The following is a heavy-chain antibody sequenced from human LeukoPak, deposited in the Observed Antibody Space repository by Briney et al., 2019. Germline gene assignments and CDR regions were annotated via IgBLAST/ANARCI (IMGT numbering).Heavy chain of an antibody. CDR1: GYTFTGYY. V-gene: IGHV1-2*02. CDR3: ARVDDRGHYYDSSGPRKLFDY. Sequence: ASVKVSCKASGYTFTGYYMHWVRQAHGQGLEWVGWINPDSGGTNYARKFQGRVTMTRDTSIRAAYMELRRLRSDDTAVYYCARVDDRGHYYDSSGPRKLFDYWGQGTLVTVSP. CDR2: INPDSGGT. J-gene: IGHJ4*02. D-gene: IGHD3-22*01.